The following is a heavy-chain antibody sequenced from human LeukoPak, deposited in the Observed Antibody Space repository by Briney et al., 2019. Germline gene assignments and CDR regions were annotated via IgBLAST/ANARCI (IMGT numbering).Heavy chain of an antibody. CDR2: VDQDGSEK. CDR3: ARGWASSRRKAFDI. D-gene: IGHD3-16*01. Sequence: PGGSLRLSCATSGFSFSSYDMNWVRQAPGKGLEWVANVDQDGSEKYYVGSVKGRFTISRDNAKNSLYLQMNSLRVEDTAVYYCARGWASSRRKAFDIWGQGTMVTVSS. V-gene: IGHV3-7*03. J-gene: IGHJ3*02. CDR1: GFSFSSYD.